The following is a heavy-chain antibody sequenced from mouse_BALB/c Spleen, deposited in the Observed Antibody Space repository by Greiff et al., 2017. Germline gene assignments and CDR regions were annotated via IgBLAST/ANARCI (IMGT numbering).Heavy chain of an antibody. J-gene: IGHJ2*01. Sequence: EVQLMESGAELVKPGASVKLSCTASGFNIKDTYMHWVKQRPEQGLEWIGRIDPANGNTKYDPKFQGKATITADTSSNTAYLQLSSLTSEDTAVYYCARNLWDYFDYWGQGTTLTVSS. V-gene: IGHV14-3*02. D-gene: IGHD1-1*01. CDR2: IDPANGNT. CDR1: GFNIKDTY. CDR3: ARNLWDYFDY.